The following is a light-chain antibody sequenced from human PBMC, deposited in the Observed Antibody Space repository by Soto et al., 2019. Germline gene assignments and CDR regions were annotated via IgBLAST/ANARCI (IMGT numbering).Light chain of an antibody. V-gene: IGKV1-39*01. Sequence: DIQMTQSPSSLSASVGDRVTITCRASQSISTYLNWYQQKVGKAPKLLIYAASSLQRAVPSRFSGSGSGTDFTLTISSLQPEDFATYYCQQSYSTPRTFGQWTKLEIK. CDR3: QQSYSTPRT. CDR1: QSISTY. CDR2: AAS. J-gene: IGKJ2*02.